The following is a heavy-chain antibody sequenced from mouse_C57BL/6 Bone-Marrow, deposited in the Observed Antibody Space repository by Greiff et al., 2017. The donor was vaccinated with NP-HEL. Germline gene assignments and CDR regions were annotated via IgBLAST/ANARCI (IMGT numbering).Heavy chain of an antibody. D-gene: IGHD2-1*01. J-gene: IGHJ2*01. CDR2: IYPGGGYT. CDR3: ERSGEYGNFYFYD. CDR1: GYNFTNYW. V-gene: IGHV1-63*01. Sequence: QVQLQQSGAELVRPGTSVKMSCKASGYNFTNYWIGWAKQRPGHGLEWIGDIYPGGGYTKYNEKFKGKATLTADKSSCPAYMQVSSLTSEDTAIYYGERSGEYGNFYFYDWGKGTTLSAAS.